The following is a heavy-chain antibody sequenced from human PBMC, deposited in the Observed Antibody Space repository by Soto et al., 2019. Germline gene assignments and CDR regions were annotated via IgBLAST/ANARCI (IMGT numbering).Heavy chain of an antibody. Sequence: SVKVSCKASGGTFSSYAISWVRQAPGQGLEWMGGNIPIFGTANYAQKFQGRVTITADESTSAAYMELSSLRSEDTAVYYCARGYYDSSGYYFPDLGHYYYYGMDVWGQGTTVTVSS. V-gene: IGHV1-69*13. J-gene: IGHJ6*02. CDR2: NIPIFGTA. CDR3: ARGYYDSSGYYFPDLGHYYYYGMDV. CDR1: GGTFSSYA. D-gene: IGHD3-22*01.